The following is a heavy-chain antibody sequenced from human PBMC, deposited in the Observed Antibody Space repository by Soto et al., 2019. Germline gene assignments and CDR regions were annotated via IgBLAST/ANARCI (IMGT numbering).Heavy chain of an antibody. Sequence: GGSLRLSCVASGFIFSSHGMHWVRQAPGKGLEWVAVIWFDGSKKYYADSVKGRFTISRDNSKNTLYLQMNSLRVEDTAVYYCARDLAAAGTYTSYQYSMAVWGPGTTGTVSS. CDR1: GFIFSSHG. V-gene: IGHV3-33*01. D-gene: IGHD6-13*01. CDR2: IWFDGSKK. CDR3: ARDLAAAGTYTSYQYSMAV. J-gene: IGHJ6*02.